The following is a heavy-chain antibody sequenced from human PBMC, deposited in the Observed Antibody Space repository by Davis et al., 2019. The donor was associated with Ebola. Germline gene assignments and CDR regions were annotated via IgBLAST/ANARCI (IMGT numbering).Heavy chain of an antibody. CDR2: LSWNSVGI. V-gene: IGHV3-9*01. CDR1: GFTFDDYG. J-gene: IGHJ4*02. CDR3: ATGRGYYYDT. Sequence: PGGSLRLSCEASGFTFDDYGMHWVRQAPGKGLEWVSGLSWNSVGIGYADSVKGRFTISRDNAKNSLYLQMNSLRPEDTAVYYCATGRGYYYDTWGQGTLVTVSS. D-gene: IGHD3-3*01.